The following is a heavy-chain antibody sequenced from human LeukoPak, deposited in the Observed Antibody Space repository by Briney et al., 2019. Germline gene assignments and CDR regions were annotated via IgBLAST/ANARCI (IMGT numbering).Heavy chain of an antibody. J-gene: IGHJ5*02. V-gene: IGHV3-23*03. CDR2: INKDGSAT. Sequence: QLGGSLRLSCEASGFTFDAYAMHWVRQAPGKGLEWVSLINKDGSATYYADSVKGRFTISRDNSKNTLYLQMNSLRAEDTAVYYCANWGTSVVHTFAHWGQGTLVTVSS. CDR3: ANWGTSVVHTFAH. D-gene: IGHD3-16*01. CDR1: GFTFDAYA.